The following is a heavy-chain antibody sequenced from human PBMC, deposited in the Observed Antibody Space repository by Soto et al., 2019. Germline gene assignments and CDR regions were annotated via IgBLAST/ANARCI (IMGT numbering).Heavy chain of an antibody. CDR1: GGSISSSSYY. D-gene: IGHD5-12*01. Sequence: QLQLQESGPGLVKPSETLSLTCTVSGGSISSSSYYWGWIRQPPGKGLEWIGSIYYSGSTYYNPSLKSRVTISVDTSKNQFSLKLSSVTAADTAVYYCARHIDGYNSLRAFDIWGQGTMVTVSS. J-gene: IGHJ3*02. CDR3: ARHIDGYNSLRAFDI. CDR2: IYYSGST. V-gene: IGHV4-39*01.